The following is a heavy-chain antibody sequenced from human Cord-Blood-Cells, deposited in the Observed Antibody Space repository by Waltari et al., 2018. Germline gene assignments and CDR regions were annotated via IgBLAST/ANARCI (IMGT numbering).Heavy chain of an antibody. CDR2: INHSGST. Sequence: QVQLQQWGAGLLKPSETLSLTCAVYGGSFSGYYWSWIRQPPGKGLGWIGEINHSGSTNYNPSLKSRVTISVDTSKNQFSLKLSSVTAADTAVYYCARKVHSGSYDAFDIWGQGTMVTVSS. D-gene: IGHD1-26*01. CDR1: GGSFSGYY. J-gene: IGHJ3*02. CDR3: ARKVHSGSYDAFDI. V-gene: IGHV4-34*01.